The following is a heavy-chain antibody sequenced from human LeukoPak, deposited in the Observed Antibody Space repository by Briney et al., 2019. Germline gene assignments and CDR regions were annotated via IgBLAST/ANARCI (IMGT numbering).Heavy chain of an antibody. D-gene: IGHD4-17*01. Sequence: SETLSLTCTVSGGSFGSYYWSWIRQPPGKGLEWIGYMYYSGSTNYNPSLKSRVTISVDTSKNQFSLKLSSVTAADTAVYYCAGGMTTVTRFDYWGQGTLVTVSS. CDR2: MYYSGST. J-gene: IGHJ4*02. V-gene: IGHV4-59*01. CDR1: GGSFGSYY. CDR3: AGGMTTVTRFDY.